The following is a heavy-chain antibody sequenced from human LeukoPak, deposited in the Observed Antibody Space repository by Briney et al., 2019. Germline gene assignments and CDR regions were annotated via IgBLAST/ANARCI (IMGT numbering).Heavy chain of an antibody. CDR3: ARGESSGWSYYFDY. V-gene: IGHV3-7*01. Sequence: GGSLRLSCTASGFTFSGAWMTWVRQAPGKGLEWVANIREDGTEKNYVDSVKGRFTISRDNAKNSLYLQMNSLRAEDTAVYYCARGESSGWSYYFDYWGQGTLVTVSS. CDR1: GFTFSGAW. CDR2: IREDGTEK. J-gene: IGHJ4*02. D-gene: IGHD6-19*01.